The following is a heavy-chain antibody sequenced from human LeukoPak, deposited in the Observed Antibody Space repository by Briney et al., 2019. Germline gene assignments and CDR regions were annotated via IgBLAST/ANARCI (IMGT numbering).Heavy chain of an antibody. D-gene: IGHD6-13*01. J-gene: IGHJ4*02. CDR1: GFTFSSYA. V-gene: IGHV3-23*01. Sequence: PGGSLRLSCAASGFTFSSYAMSWVRQAPGKGLEWVSALSGSGGSTYYADSVKGRFTISRDNSKNTLYLQMNSLRAEDTAVYYCAKKVPGYSSSWYDYWGQGTLVTVSS. CDR2: LSGSGGST. CDR3: AKKVPGYSSSWYDY.